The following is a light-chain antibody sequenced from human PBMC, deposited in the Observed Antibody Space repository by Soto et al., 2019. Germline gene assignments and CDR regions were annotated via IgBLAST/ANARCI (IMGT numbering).Light chain of an antibody. CDR1: QSVSSY. CDR2: DAS. V-gene: IGKV3-11*01. J-gene: IGKJ3*01. CDR3: QQRSNLPPT. Sequence: IVLAQSRATLTLSPGDTATLSCRASQSVSSYLAWYQQKPGQAPRLLIYDASNRATGIPARFSGSGSGTDFTLTISSLDPKDFAVYYCQQRSNLPPTFGGGSNVAIK.